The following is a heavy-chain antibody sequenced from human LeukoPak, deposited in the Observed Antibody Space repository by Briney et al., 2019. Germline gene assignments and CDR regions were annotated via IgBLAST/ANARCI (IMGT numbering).Heavy chain of an antibody. D-gene: IGHD3-10*01. CDR1: GGSFSGYY. Sequence: PSETLSLTCAVYGGSFSGYYLSWIRQPPGKGLEWIGEINHSGSTNYNPSLKSRVTISVDTSKNQFSLKLSSVTAADTAVYYCARGLSGPYYFDYLGQGTLVTVSS. CDR3: ARGLSGPYYFDY. V-gene: IGHV4-34*01. CDR2: INHSGST. J-gene: IGHJ4*02.